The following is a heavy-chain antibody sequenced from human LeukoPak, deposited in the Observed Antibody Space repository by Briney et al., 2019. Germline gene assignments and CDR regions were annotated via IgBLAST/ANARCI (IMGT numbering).Heavy chain of an antibody. D-gene: IGHD6-19*01. CDR1: VGTFSSYT. J-gene: IGHJ4*02. CDR2: IIPILGIA. V-gene: IGHV1-69*02. CDR3: ASIAVAGRRNSDY. Sequence: ASVKVSCKASVGTFSSYTISWVRQAPGQGPEWMGRIIPILGIANYAQKFQGRVTITADKSTSTAYMELSSLRSEDTAVYYCASIAVAGRRNSDYCGQGTLVTVSS.